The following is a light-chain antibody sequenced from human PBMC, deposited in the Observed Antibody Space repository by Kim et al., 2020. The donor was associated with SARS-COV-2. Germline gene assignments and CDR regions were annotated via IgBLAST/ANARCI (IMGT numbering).Light chain of an antibody. CDR3: QQYNSYSQT. CDR2: KAS. Sequence: AAVGDRVTLTCRASQNIDLWLAWYQQKPGKAPNLLIYKASSLERGVPSRFSGSGSGTEFTLTISSLQPGDFATYYCQQYNSYSQTFGQGTKVDIK. V-gene: IGKV1-5*03. CDR1: QNIDLW. J-gene: IGKJ1*01.